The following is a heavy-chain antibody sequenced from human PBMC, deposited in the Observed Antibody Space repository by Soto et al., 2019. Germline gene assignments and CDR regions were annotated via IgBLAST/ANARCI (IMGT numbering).Heavy chain of an antibody. CDR1: GFTFSAYA. CDR2: STGSRSDT. J-gene: IGHJ2*01. V-gene: IGHV3-23*01. Sequence: EVQLLESGGDSVQPGGSLRLSCAASGFTFSAYAMGWVRQPPGKGLEWVSVSTGSRSDTYYADSVKGRFTISRDNSQKTLYLQMNSLRAEDTAVYYCAKKGSPSGDHSNWYFDLWGRGTLVTVSS. D-gene: IGHD1-26*01. CDR3: AKKGSPSGDHSNWYFDL.